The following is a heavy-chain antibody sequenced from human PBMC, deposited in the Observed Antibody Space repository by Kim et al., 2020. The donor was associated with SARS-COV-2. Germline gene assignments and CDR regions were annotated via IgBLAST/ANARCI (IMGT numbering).Heavy chain of an antibody. J-gene: IGHJ4*02. V-gene: IGHV3-21*01. CDR1: GFTFSSYS. CDR2: ISSSSYI. CDR3: ARKYTVGPGFDY. Sequence: GGSLRLSCAASGFTFSSYSMNWVRQAPGKGLEWVSSISSSSYIYYADSVKGRFTISRDNAKNSLYLQMNSLRAEDTAVYYCARKYTVGPGFDYWGQGTLVTVSS. D-gene: IGHD4-4*01.